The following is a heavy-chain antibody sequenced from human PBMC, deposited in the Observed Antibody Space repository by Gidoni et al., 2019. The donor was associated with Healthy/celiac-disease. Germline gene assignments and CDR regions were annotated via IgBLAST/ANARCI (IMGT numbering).Heavy chain of an antibody. CDR2: ISYDGINK. CDR3: AKDHRGVITWFDP. J-gene: IGHJ5*02. CDR1: GFTISSYG. Sequence: QVQLVESGGGVVPPGGSLRLSSAASGFTISSYGMPWVRQAPGKGLEWVAVISYDGINKYYADSVNGRFTISRDNSKNTLYLQMNSLRAEDTAVYYCAKDHRGVITWFDPWGQGTLVTVSS. D-gene: IGHD3-10*01. V-gene: IGHV3-30*18.